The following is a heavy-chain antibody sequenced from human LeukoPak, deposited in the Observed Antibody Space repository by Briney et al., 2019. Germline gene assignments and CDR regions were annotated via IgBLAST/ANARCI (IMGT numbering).Heavy chain of an antibody. D-gene: IGHD2-21*01. V-gene: IGHV1-69*04. CDR3: ARDSPKRIAIQRSFDY. J-gene: IGHJ4*02. Sequence: SVKVSCKTSGGTFSSYAISWVRQATGQGLEWMGRIIPIFGRANYAQKFQGRVTITADKSTSTAYMELSSLRSEDTAVYYCARDSPKRIAIQRSFDYWGQGTLVTVSS. CDR1: GGTFSSYA. CDR2: IIPIFGRA.